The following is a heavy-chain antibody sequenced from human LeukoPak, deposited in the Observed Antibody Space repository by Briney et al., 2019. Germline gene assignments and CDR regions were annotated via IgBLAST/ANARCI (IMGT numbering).Heavy chain of an antibody. J-gene: IGHJ4*02. CDR2: ISYDGSNK. V-gene: IGHV3-30-3*01. CDR3: ASGDGYPEY. D-gene: IGHD5-24*01. Sequence: GGSLRLSCAAPGFTFSSYAMHWVRQAPGKGLEWVAVISYDGSNKYYADSVRGRFTISRDNSKNTLYLQMNSLRAEDTAVYYCASGDGYPEYWGQGTLVTVSS. CDR1: GFTFSSYA.